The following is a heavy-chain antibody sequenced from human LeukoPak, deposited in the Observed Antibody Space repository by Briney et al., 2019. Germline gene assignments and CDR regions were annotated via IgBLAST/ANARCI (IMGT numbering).Heavy chain of an antibody. CDR3: AGYYYDSSRGFDL. J-gene: IGHJ5*02. CDR1: GFKFDDYG. D-gene: IGHD3-22*01. CDR2: INRNGAWT. Sequence: AGSLRLSCAASGFKFDDYGMSWVRQAPGKGLEWVCDINRNGAWTGYADSVKGRFTISRDNAKNSLYLQMNSLRAEDTALYYCAGYYYDSSRGFDLWGEGTLVTVSA. V-gene: IGHV3-20*04.